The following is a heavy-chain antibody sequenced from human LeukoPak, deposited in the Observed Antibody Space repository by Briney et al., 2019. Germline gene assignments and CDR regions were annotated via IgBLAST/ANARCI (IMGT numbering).Heavy chain of an antibody. CDR2: IYHSGST. Sequence: PSETLSLTCTVSGYSINSGYYWGWIRQPPGKGLEWIGSIYHSGSTYYNPSLKSRVTISVDTSKNQFSPKLSSVTAADTAVYYCARESRSYGTIDYWGQGTLVTVSS. J-gene: IGHJ4*02. D-gene: IGHD5-18*01. CDR3: ARESRSYGTIDY. CDR1: GYSINSGYY. V-gene: IGHV4-38-2*02.